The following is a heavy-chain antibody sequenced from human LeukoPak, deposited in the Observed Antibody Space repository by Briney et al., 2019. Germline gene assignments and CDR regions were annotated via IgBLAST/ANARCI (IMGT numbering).Heavy chain of an antibody. CDR1: RFTFRIDA. CDR3: GGVNAFDI. V-gene: IGHV3-23*01. D-gene: IGHD2-21*01. Sequence: PRGSLRLSCAVSRFTFRIDAMSSVRQAPGKGLELVSAISGSGGNTYYAVSVKGRFTISRDNSKNTLYLQMNSLRAEDTAVYYCGGVNAFDIWGQGTMVTVSS. CDR2: ISGSGGNT. J-gene: IGHJ3*02.